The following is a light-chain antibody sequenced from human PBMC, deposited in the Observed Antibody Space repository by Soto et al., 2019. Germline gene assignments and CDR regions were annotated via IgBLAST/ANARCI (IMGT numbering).Light chain of an antibody. Sequence: QSALTQPASVSGSPGQSITISCTGTSSDVGGYNYVSWYQQHPGKAPKLMIYDVSNRPSGVSDRFSGSKSGNTASRTISGLQAEDEADYYCSSYTSISTHVVFGGGTKVTVL. CDR1: SSDVGGYNY. CDR2: DVS. V-gene: IGLV2-14*01. CDR3: SSYTSISTHVV. J-gene: IGLJ2*01.